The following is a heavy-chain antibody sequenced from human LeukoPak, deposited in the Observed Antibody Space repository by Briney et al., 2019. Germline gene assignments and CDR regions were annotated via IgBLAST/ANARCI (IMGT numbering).Heavy chain of an antibody. CDR3: ARGTPPQFDY. CDR2: IYSSGRT. CDR1: GGSISSYD. V-gene: IGHV4-4*09. D-gene: IGHD1-14*01. J-gene: IGHJ4*02. Sequence: SETLSLTCSVSGGSISSYDWSWLRQPPGGGLEWIGNIYSSGRTNYNPSLKSPVTISLDTSKNQFSLNLTSVTAADTAVYYCARGTPPQFDYWGQGTLVTVSS.